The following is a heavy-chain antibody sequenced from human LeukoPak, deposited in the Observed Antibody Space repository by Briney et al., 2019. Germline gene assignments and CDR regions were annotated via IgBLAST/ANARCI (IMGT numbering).Heavy chain of an antibody. CDR3: ARAAGTNGYYQLPIHP. J-gene: IGHJ5*02. V-gene: IGHV3-23*01. D-gene: IGHD3-3*01. Sequence: GGTLRLSCAASGFTFSSYGMSWVRQAPGKGLEWVSAISGSGGSTYYADSVKGRFTISRDNSKNTLYLQMNSLRADDRAIYYCARAAGTNGYYQLPIHPWGQGTLVTVSS. CDR1: GFTFSSYG. CDR2: ISGSGGST.